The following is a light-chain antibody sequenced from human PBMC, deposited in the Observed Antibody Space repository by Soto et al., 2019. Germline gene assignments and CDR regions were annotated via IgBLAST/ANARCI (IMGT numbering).Light chain of an antibody. J-gene: IGKJ1*01. CDR1: QSVSSSY. CDR2: GAS. V-gene: IGKV3-20*01. CDR3: QQYGSAQT. Sequence: EIVLTQSPGTLSLSPGERATLSCRASQSVSSSYLAWYQQKPGQAPRLLIYGASSRATGIPDRFSGSGSGTDFTRTISRLEPEDFAVYYCQQYGSAQTFGQGTKVDIK.